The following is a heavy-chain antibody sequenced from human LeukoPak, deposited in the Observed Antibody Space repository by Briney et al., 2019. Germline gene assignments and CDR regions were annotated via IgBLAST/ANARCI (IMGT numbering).Heavy chain of an antibody. CDR2: ISGSGGST. Sequence: GGSLRLSCAASGFTFSSYAMSWVRQAPGKGLEWVSAISGSGGSTYYADSVKGRFTISRDNSKNTLYLQMNSLGAEDTAVYYCARVTGSFSHDYWGQGTLVTVSS. CDR3: ARVTGSFSHDY. D-gene: IGHD1-26*01. V-gene: IGHV3-23*01. J-gene: IGHJ4*02. CDR1: GFTFSSYA.